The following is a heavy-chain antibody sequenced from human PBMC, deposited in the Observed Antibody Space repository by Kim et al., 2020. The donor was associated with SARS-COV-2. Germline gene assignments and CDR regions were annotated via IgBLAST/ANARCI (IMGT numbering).Heavy chain of an antibody. D-gene: IGHD6-13*01. CDR2: MNPNSGNT. V-gene: IGHV1-8*01. J-gene: IGHJ4*02. CDR1: GYTFTSYD. CDR3: ARAIRVAAAGFYYFDY. Sequence: ASVKVSCKASGYTFTSYDINWVRQATGQGLEWMGWMNPNSGNTGYAQKFQGRVTMTRNTSISTAYMELSSLRSEDTAVYYCARAIRVAAAGFYYFDYWGQGTLVTVSS.